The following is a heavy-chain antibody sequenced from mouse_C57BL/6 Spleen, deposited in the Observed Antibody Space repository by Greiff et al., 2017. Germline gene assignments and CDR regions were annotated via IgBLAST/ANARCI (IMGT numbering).Heavy chain of an antibody. CDR3: AREDYCGSSPWFAY. CDR2: IYPGSGST. D-gene: IGHD1-1*01. CDR1: GYTFTSYW. J-gene: IGHJ3*01. Sequence: QVQLKQPGAELVKPGASVKMSCKASGYTFTSYWITWVKQRPGQGLEWIGDIYPGSGSTNYNEKFKSKATLTVDTSSSTAYMQLSSLTSEDSAVYYCAREDYCGSSPWFAYWGQGTLVTVSA. V-gene: IGHV1-55*01.